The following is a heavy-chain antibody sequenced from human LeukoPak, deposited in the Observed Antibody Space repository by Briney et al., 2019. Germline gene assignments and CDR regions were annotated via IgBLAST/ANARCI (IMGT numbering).Heavy chain of an antibody. D-gene: IGHD2-2*01. CDR3: AKDWRENIVVVPAATDY. CDR1: GFTFSSYA. CDR2: ISGSGGST. V-gene: IGHV3-23*01. Sequence: GGSLRLSCAASGFTFSSYAMSWVRHAPGKGLEWVSAISGSGGSTYYADSVKGRFTISRDNSKNTLYLQMNSLRAEDTAVYYCAKDWRENIVVVPAATDYWGQGTLVTVSS. J-gene: IGHJ4*02.